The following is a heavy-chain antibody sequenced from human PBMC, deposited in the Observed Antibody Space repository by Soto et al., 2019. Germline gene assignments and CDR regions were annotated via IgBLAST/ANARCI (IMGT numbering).Heavy chain of an antibody. CDR1: GFTFSSYA. CDR2: ISGSGGST. J-gene: IGHJ5*02. Sequence: EVQLLESGGGLVQPGGSLRLSCAASGFTFSSYAMSWVRQAPGKGLEWVSAISGSGGSTYYADSVKGRFTISRDNSKNTLDLQMNSLRAEDTAVYYCAKDPKYSSSLGWFDPWGQGTLVTVSS. D-gene: IGHD6-13*01. CDR3: AKDPKYSSSLGWFDP. V-gene: IGHV3-23*01.